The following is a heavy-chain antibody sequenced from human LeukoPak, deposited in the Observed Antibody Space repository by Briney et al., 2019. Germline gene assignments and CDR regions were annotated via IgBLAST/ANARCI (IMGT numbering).Heavy chain of an antibody. D-gene: IGHD3-10*01. CDR1: GRTFITYW. Sequence: GESLKISCKASGRTFITYWIGWVRQMPGKGLEWMGIIYPGDSDTRYSPSFQGQVTISADKSISTAYLQWSSLRASDTAMYYCARLYRMVRGVITYFDYWGQGTLVTVSS. V-gene: IGHV5-51*01. J-gene: IGHJ4*02. CDR3: ARLYRMVRGVITYFDY. CDR2: IYPGDSDT.